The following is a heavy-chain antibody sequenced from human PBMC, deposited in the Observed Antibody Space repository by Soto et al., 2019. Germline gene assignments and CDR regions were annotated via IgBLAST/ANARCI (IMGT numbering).Heavy chain of an antibody. D-gene: IGHD5-18*01. Sequence: GGSLRLSCAASGFTFSSYWMRWVRQAPGKGLAWVSRINSDGSSTSYADSVKGRFTISRDNAKNTLYLQMNSLRAEDTAVYYCARGYPTYYFDYWGQGTLVTVSS. J-gene: IGHJ4*02. CDR3: ARGYPTYYFDY. V-gene: IGHV3-74*01. CDR1: GFTFSSYW. CDR2: INSDGSST.